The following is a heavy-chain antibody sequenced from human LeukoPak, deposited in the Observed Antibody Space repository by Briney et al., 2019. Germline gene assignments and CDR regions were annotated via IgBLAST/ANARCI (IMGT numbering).Heavy chain of an antibody. V-gene: IGHV3-9*01. J-gene: IGHJ3*02. CDR3: AKDSGYSGYEVAFDI. CDR2: ISWNSGSI. D-gene: IGHD5-12*01. CDR1: GFTFDDYA. Sequence: GGFLRLSCAASGFTFDDYAMHWVRQAPGKGLEWVSGISWNSGSIGYADSVKGRFTISRDNAKNSLYLQMNSLRAEDTALYYCAKDSGYSGYEVAFDIWGQGTMVTVSS.